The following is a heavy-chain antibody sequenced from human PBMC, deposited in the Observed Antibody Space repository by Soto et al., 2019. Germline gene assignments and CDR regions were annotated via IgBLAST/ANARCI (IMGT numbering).Heavy chain of an antibody. D-gene: IGHD7-27*01. CDR1: GGSISSGDYY. J-gene: IGHJ4*02. CDR3: ARVPLGSRFDY. Sequence: QVQLQESGPGLVKPSQTLSLTCTVSGGSISSGDYYWSWIRQPPGKGLEWIGYIYYSGSTYYNPSLKSXXTXSXXTSKNQFSLKLSSVTAADTAVYYCARVPLGSRFDYWGQGTLVTVSS. CDR2: IYYSGST. V-gene: IGHV4-30-4*01.